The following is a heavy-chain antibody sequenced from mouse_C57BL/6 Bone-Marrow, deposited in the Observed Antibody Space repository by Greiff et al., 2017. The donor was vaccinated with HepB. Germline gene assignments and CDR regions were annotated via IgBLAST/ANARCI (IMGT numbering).Heavy chain of an antibody. CDR1: GFSLTSYG. Sequence: VKLMESGPGLVQPSQSLSITCTVSGFSLTSYGVHWVRQSPGKGLEWLGVIWRGGSTDYNAAFMSRLSITKDNSKSQVFFKMNSLQADDTAIYYCAKGGIYYGNHYAMDYWGQGTSVTVSS. V-gene: IGHV2-5*01. D-gene: IGHD2-1*01. CDR2: IWRGGST. J-gene: IGHJ4*01. CDR3: AKGGIYYGNHYAMDY.